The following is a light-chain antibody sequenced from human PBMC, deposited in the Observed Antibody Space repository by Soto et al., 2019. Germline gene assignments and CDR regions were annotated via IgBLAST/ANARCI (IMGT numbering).Light chain of an antibody. CDR1: SSDIGRYKF. J-gene: IGLJ2*01. Sequence: QSVLPQPASVSASPGQSITISCTGTSSDIGRYKFVSWFQQHPGKAPKLLIFEGTNRPSGVSNRFSGSESGNTASLTISGLQAEDEAIYFCSSSKNPTTLVLFGGGTK. V-gene: IGLV2-14*01. CDR2: EGT. CDR3: SSSKNPTTLVL.